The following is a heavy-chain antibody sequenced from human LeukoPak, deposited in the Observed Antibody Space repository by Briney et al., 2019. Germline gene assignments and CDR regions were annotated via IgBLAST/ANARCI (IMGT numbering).Heavy chain of an antibody. CDR2: INPNSGGT. CDR1: GGIFSSYA. J-gene: IGHJ5*02. V-gene: IGHV1-2*02. D-gene: IGHD1-7*01. Sequence: GASVKVSCKASGGIFSSYAISWVRQAPGQGLEWMGWINPNSGGTNYAQKFQGRVTMTRDTSISTAYMELSRLRSDDTAVYYCARDAFSNWNYNWFDPWGQGTLVTVSS. CDR3: ARDAFSNWNYNWFDP.